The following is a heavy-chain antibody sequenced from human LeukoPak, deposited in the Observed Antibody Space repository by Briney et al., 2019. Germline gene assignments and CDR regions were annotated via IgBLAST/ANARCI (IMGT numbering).Heavy chain of an antibody. J-gene: IGHJ4*02. CDR1: GFTFAGYA. D-gene: IGHD6-6*01. V-gene: IGHV3-23*01. CDR2: ISGSGGST. Sequence: GGSLRLSCAASGFTFAGYAMTWVRQAPGKGLEWVSLISGSGGSTYYADVVKGRFTISRDNSKNALYLRMNSLRAEDTAVYYCARVIAARHFDYWGQGTLVTVSS. CDR3: ARVIAARHFDY.